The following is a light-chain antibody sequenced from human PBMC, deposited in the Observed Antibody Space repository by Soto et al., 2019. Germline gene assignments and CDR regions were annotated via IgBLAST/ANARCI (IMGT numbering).Light chain of an antibody. J-gene: IGLJ1*01. Sequence: QSVLTQPASVSGSPGQSITISCTGTSSDVGGYNYVSWYQQHPGKAPKFMIYDVSNRPSGVSNRFSGSKSGNTASLTISGLQAEDEVDYYCSSYTTSNARQIVFGTGTKVPVL. CDR2: DVS. CDR3: SSYTTSNARQIV. CDR1: SSDVGGYNY. V-gene: IGLV2-14*01.